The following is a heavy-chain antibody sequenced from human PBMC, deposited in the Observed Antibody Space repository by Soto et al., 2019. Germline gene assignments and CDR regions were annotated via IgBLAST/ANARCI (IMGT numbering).Heavy chain of an antibody. CDR2: IVVGSGNT. CDR3: AAKGRYSGYAGFDY. V-gene: IGHV1-58*02. J-gene: IGHJ4*02. CDR1: GFTFTSSA. D-gene: IGHD5-12*01. Sequence: SVKVSCKASGFTFTSSAMQWVRQARGQRLEWIGWIVVGSGNTNYAQKFQERVTITRDMSTSTAYMELSSLRSEDTAVYYCAAKGRYSGYAGFDYWGQGTLVTVSS.